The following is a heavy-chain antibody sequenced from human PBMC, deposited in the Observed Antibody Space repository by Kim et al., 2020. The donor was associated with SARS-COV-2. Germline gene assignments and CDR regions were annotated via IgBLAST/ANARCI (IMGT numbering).Heavy chain of an antibody. J-gene: IGHJ4*02. CDR1: GYTFTSYA. V-gene: IGHV1-3*01. D-gene: IGHD3-10*01. Sequence: ASVKVSCKASGYTFTSYAMHWVRQAPGQRLEWMGWINAGNGNTKYSQKFQGRVTITRDTSASTAYMELSSLRYEDTAVYYCARSGTWFGEGADYFDYWGQGTLVTVSS. CDR2: INAGNGNT. CDR3: ARSGTWFGEGADYFDY.